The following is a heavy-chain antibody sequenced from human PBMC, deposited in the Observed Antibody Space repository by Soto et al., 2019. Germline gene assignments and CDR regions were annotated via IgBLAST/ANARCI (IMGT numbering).Heavy chain of an antibody. D-gene: IGHD6-6*01. V-gene: IGHV1-18*01. CDR3: ARDGLSSSSSTLFDY. CDR2: ISAYNGNT. J-gene: IGHJ4*02. CDR1: GYTFTSYG. Sequence: ASVKVSCKASGYTFTSYGISWVRQAPGQGLEWMGWISAYNGNTNYAQKLQGRVTMTTDTSTSTAYMELRSLRSDDTAVYYCARDGLSSSSSTLFDYWGQGTLVTVSS.